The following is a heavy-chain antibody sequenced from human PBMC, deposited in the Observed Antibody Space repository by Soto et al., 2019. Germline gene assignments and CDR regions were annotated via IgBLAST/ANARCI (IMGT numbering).Heavy chain of an antibody. D-gene: IGHD6-19*01. Sequence: SETLSLTCNMSGDSYSISTYSWSWSRQPPGKALQWIGFIYQSGVTSYNPSLASGVSISLDRSNNQCSLKLKSVTAADTAVYFCAGMPYTSGLRFDPWGPGTLVTVSS. CDR1: GDSYSISTYS. CDR2: IYQSGVT. J-gene: IGHJ5*02. CDR3: AGMPYTSGLRFDP. V-gene: IGHV4-30-2*01.